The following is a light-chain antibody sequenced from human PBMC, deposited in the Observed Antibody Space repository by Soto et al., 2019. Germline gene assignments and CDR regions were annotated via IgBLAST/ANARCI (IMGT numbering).Light chain of an antibody. CDR2: DAS. V-gene: IGKV3-11*01. J-gene: IGKJ4*01. CDR1: QSVSSY. CDR3: QQRSSWPGLLT. Sequence: EIVLTQSPATLSLSPGERATLSCRASQSVSSYLAWYQQKPGQAPRLLIYDASNRATGIPARFSGSGSGTDFTLTISSLEPEDFAVYYCQQRSSWPGLLTFGGGTKVEIK.